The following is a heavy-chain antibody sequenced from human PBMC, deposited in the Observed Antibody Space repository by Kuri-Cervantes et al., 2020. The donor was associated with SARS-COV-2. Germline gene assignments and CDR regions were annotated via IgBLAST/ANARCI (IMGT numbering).Heavy chain of an antibody. Sequence: LSLTCAASGFTFSDYYMSWIRQAPGKGLEWVSYISSSGSTTYYADSVKGRFTISRDNSKNTLYLQMNSLRAEDTAVYYCARRITMVRVAWVYFDYWGQGTLVTVSS. J-gene: IGHJ4*02. V-gene: IGHV3-11*01. D-gene: IGHD3-10*01. CDR3: ARRITMVRVAWVYFDY. CDR2: ISSSGSTT. CDR1: GFTFSDYY.